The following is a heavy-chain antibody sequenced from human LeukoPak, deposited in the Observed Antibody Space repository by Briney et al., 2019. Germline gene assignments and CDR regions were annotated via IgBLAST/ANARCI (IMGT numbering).Heavy chain of an antibody. CDR3: ARGRSRERAYGMDV. CDR1: GLPLKSYQ. CDR2: ISYDGSNK. D-gene: IGHD6-6*01. Sequence: PSCEAPGLPLKSYQGQAVRKAPGKGEERASAISYDGSNKYYAEFVKGRFTFSRDNPKTPVHLQTTRLRAEAAVVYYCARGRSRERAYGMDVWGTGTTVTVTS. V-gene: IGHV3-30-3*01. J-gene: IGHJ6*04.